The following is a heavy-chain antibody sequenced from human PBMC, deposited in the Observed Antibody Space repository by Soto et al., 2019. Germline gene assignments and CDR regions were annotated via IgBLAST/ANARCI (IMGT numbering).Heavy chain of an antibody. V-gene: IGHV1-18*04. Sequence: ASVKVSCKASGYTFTSYGISWVRQAPGQGLEWMGWISAYNGNTNYAQKLQGRVTMTTDTSTSTAYMELRSLRSDDTAGYYCARVVGYYYDSSRDAFDIWGQGTMVTVSS. CDR2: ISAYNGNT. D-gene: IGHD3-22*01. J-gene: IGHJ3*02. CDR3: ARVVGYYYDSSRDAFDI. CDR1: GYTFTSYG.